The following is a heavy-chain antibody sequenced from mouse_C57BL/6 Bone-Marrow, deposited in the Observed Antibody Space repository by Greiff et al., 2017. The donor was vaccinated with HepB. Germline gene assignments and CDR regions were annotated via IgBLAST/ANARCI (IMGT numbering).Heavy chain of an antibody. D-gene: IGHD2-4*01. CDR2: IRNKANGYTT. J-gene: IGHJ4*01. CDR3: ASPYYDYDWYYAMDY. V-gene: IGHV7-3*01. CDR1: GFTFTDYY. Sequence: EVQGVESGGGLVQPGGSLSLSCAASGFTFTDYYMSWVRQPPGKALEWLGFIRNKANGYTTEYSASVKGRFTISRDNSQSILYLQMNALRAEESATYSGASPYYDYDWYYAMDYWGQGTSVTVSS.